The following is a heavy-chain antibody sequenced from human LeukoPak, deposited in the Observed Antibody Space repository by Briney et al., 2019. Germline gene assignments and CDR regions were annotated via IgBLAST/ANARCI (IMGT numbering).Heavy chain of an antibody. Sequence: GGSLRLSCAASGFTFSGSRMSWVRQAPGRGLEWVANINQDERERYYVDSVKGRFTISRDNAKNSLSLQMNSLRVEDTAVYYCARGHYGMDVWGQGTTVTVSS. CDR2: INQDERER. CDR3: ARGHYGMDV. CDR1: GFTFSGSR. J-gene: IGHJ6*02. V-gene: IGHV3-7*01.